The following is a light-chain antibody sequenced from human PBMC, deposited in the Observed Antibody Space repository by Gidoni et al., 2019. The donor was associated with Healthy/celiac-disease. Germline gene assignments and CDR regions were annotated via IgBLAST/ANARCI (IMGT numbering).Light chain of an antibody. V-gene: IGLV2-8*01. CDR3: SSYAGSNNLV. J-gene: IGLJ2*01. CDR1: SSDVGGYNY. CDR2: EVS. Sequence: QSALTQPPSASESPGQSVTISCTGTSSDVGGYNYVSLYQQHPGKAPKLMIYEVSKRPSGVPDRFSGSKSGNTASLTVSGLQAEDEADYYCSSYAGSNNLVFGGGTKLTVL.